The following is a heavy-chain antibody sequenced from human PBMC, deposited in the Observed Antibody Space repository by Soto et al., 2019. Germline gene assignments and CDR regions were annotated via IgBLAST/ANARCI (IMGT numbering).Heavy chain of an antibody. CDR3: AKGPPYSSSWYFYYGMDV. CDR1: GFTFSSYG. CDR2: ISSDGSNK. J-gene: IGHJ6*02. Sequence: QVQLVESGGGVVQPGRSLRLSCAASGFTFSSYGMHWVRQAPGKGLEWVATISSDGSNKHYADSVKGRFTISRDNSKNTLYLQMNSLRDEDTAVYYCAKGPPYSSSWYFYYGMDVWGQGTTVTVSS. D-gene: IGHD6-13*01. V-gene: IGHV3-30*18.